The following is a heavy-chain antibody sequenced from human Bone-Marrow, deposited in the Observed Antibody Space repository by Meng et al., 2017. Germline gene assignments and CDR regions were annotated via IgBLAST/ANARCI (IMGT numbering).Heavy chain of an antibody. J-gene: IGHJ4*02. CDR1: GFAFRNHP. CDR2: VSGTGDAT. V-gene: IGHV3-23*01. CDR3: AKDVGVIFFDY. Sequence: GESLKISCVASGFAFRNHPMAWVRQAPGKGLEGVSTVSGTGDATHYADSVKGRFTISRDISQNTLYLQMNSLRAEDTAVYYCAKDVGVIFFDYWGRGTLVTVSS. D-gene: IGHD2-8*01.